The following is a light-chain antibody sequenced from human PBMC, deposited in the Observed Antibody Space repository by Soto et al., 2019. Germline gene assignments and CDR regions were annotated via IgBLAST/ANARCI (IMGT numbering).Light chain of an antibody. V-gene: IGKV1D-12*01. Sequence: DIQMTQSPSSVSASVGDRVTITCRASQGVSTWLAWYQQNTGKAPNLLIYTASSLQSGVPSRFSGSGSGTDFTLTISSLQPEDFATYYCQQTTTFPLTFGGGTKVEI. CDR1: QGVSTW. CDR2: TAS. CDR3: QQTTTFPLT. J-gene: IGKJ4*01.